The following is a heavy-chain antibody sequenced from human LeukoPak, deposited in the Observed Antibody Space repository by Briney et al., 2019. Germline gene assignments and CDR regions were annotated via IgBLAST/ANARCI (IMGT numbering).Heavy chain of an antibody. D-gene: IGHD4-17*01. J-gene: IGHJ4*02. CDR3: AKIPLGGDYGDYFDY. V-gene: IGHV3-23*01. Sequence: GGSLRLSCAASGFTFSSYAMTWVRQAPGKGLEWVSAVSGSGGSTFYADSVKGRFTISRDNSKNTLFLQMISLRAGDTAVYYCAKIPLGGDYGDYFDYWGQGTLVTVSS. CDR2: VSGSGGST. CDR1: GFTFSSYA.